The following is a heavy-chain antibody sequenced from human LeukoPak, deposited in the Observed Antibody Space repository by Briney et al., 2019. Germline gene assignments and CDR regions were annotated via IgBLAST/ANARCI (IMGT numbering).Heavy chain of an antibody. CDR3: ARDLRGYSYGYHYYYYMDV. D-gene: IGHD5-18*01. CDR2: INPNSGGT. V-gene: IGHV1-2*02. Sequence: ASVKVSCKASGYTFTGYYMHWVRQAPGQGLERMGWINPNSGGTNYAQKFQGRVTMTRDTSISTAYMELSRLRSDDTAVYYCARDLRGYSYGYHYYYYMDVWGKGTTVTVSS. CDR1: GYTFTGYY. J-gene: IGHJ6*03.